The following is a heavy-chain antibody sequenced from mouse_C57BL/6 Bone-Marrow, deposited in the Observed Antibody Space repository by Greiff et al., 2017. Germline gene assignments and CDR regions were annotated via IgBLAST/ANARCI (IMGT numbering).Heavy chain of an antibody. J-gene: IGHJ3*01. CDR3: ARKGYYDFDGFAY. CDR1: GCAFSSSW. D-gene: IGHD2-4*01. CDR2: IYPGDGDT. Sequence: QVQLKESGPELVKPGASVKISCKASGCAFSSSWMNWVKQRPGKGLEWIGRIYPGDGDTTYNGKFKGKDTLTADKSSRTAYMQLSSLASEYSAVYICARKGYYDFDGFAYWGQGTLVTVSA. V-gene: IGHV1-82*01.